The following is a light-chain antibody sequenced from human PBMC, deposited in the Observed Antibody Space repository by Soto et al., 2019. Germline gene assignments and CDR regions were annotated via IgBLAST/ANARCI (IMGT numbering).Light chain of an antibody. V-gene: IGKV3-11*01. J-gene: IGKJ2*01. CDR1: QSVDTM. Sequence: EIVLTQSPATLSLSAGERVTLSCRASQSVDTMVAWYQQQVGRTPRLLIYETSNRATGVPARFSGSGSGTDFTRTISRLAPEDFAIYFCQVRTDWPPFKYNFGPGTKLEVK. CDR2: ETS. CDR3: QVRTDWPPFKYN.